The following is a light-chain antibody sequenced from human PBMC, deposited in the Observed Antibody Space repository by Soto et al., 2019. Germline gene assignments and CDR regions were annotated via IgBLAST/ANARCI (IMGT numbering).Light chain of an antibody. CDR1: SSNIGAGYD. J-gene: IGLJ2*01. Sequence: QSVLTQPPSVSGAPGQRVTISCTGSSSNIGAGYDVHWYQQLPGTAPKLLIYGNNNRPSGVPDRFSSSKSGTSASLAITGLQAEDEADYYCQSYDSSLRGSVVFGGGTKLTVL. V-gene: IGLV1-40*01. CDR2: GNN. CDR3: QSYDSSLRGSVV.